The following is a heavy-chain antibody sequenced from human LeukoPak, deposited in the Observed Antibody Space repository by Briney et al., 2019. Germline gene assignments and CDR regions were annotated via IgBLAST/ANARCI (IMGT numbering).Heavy chain of an antibody. CDR1: GGTFSSYA. CDR3: ARVSYDSSGYQYYFDY. J-gene: IGHJ4*02. V-gene: IGHV1-69*05. Sequence: ASVKVSCKAYGGTFSSYAISWVRQAPGQGLEWMGGIIPIFGTANYAQKFQGRVTMTRDMSTSTVYMELSSLRSEDTAVYYCARVSYDSSGYQYYFDYWGQGTLVTVSS. D-gene: IGHD3-22*01. CDR2: IIPIFGTA.